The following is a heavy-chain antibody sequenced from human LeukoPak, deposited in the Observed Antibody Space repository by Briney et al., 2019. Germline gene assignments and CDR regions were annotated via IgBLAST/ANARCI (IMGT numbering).Heavy chain of an antibody. CDR3: ARLQYNSGYYEPLYY. CDR2: IYPGDSDT. V-gene: IGHV5-51*01. D-gene: IGHD3-22*01. Sequence: GESLKISCKGSGYSFTSYWIGWVRQMPGKGLEWMGVIYPGDSDTRYSPSFQGQVTISADKSISTAYLQWSSMKASDTAMYYCARLQYNSGYYEPLYYWGQGTLVTVSS. CDR1: GYSFTSYW. J-gene: IGHJ4*02.